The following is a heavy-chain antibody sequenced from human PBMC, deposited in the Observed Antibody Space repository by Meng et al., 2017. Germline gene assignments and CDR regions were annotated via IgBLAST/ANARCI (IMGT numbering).Heavy chain of an antibody. V-gene: IGHV1-69*08. CDR1: GGTFSSYT. Sequence: VQLVQSGAEVKKPGSSVKVSCKAPGGTFSSYTISWVRQAPGQGLEWMGRIIPILGIANYAQKFQGRVTITADKSTSTAYMELSSLRSEDTAVYYCARDPHYYDSRGEFDPWGQGTLVTVSS. CDR2: IIPILGIA. CDR3: ARDPHYYDSRGEFDP. J-gene: IGHJ5*02. D-gene: IGHD3-22*01.